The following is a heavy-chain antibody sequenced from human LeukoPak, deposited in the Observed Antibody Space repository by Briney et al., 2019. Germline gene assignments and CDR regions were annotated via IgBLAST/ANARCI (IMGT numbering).Heavy chain of an antibody. CDR1: GGSIRSSSYY. V-gene: IGHV4-39*07. D-gene: IGHD3-3*01. CDR3: ARGDFWGGYPLDY. CDR2: IYYSGST. J-gene: IGHJ4*02. Sequence: SETLSLTCTVSGGSIRSSSYYWGWIGQPPGKALAWIGNIYYSGSTYYNPSLKSRVTISVDRSKNQFSLKLSSVTAADTAVYYCARGDFWGGYPLDYWGQGTLVTVSS.